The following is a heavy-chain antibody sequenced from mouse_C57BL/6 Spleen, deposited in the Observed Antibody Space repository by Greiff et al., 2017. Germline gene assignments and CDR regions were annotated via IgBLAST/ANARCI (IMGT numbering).Heavy chain of an antibody. Sequence: VQLQQSGTVLARPGASVKMSCKTSGYTFTSYWMHWVKQRPGQGLEWIGAIYPGNSDTSYNQKFKGKAKLTAVTSASTAYMELSSLTNEDSAVYDCTREWNYGYDGSFAYWGQGTLVTVSA. CDR3: TREWNYGYDGSFAY. V-gene: IGHV1-5*01. J-gene: IGHJ3*01. D-gene: IGHD2-2*01. CDR1: GYTFTSYW. CDR2: IYPGNSDT.